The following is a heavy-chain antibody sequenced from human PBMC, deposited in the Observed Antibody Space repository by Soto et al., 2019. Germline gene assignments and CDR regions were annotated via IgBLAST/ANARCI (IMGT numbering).Heavy chain of an antibody. CDR1: GFTFSDHY. CDR2: TRNKANSYTT. D-gene: IGHD2-15*01. Sequence: GGSLRLSCAASGFTFSDHYMDWVRQAPGKGLEWVGRTRNKANSYTTEYAASVKGRFTISRDDSKNSLYLQMNSLKTEDTAVYYCAREYCSGGSCYGLDWGQGTLVTVSS. V-gene: IGHV3-72*01. CDR3: AREYCSGGSCYGLD. J-gene: IGHJ4*02.